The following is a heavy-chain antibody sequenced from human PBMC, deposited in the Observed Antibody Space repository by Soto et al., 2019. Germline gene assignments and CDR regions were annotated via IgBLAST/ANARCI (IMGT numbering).Heavy chain of an antibody. CDR2: ISYDGSNK. J-gene: IGHJ6*02. V-gene: IGHV3-30*14. D-gene: IGHD2-15*01. CDR3: ARGDREDIAVVVGARPGEYGVDV. Sequence: QVHLVESGGGVVQPGRSLRLSCAASGFTFRIYAMHWVRQAPGKGLECVAVISYDGSNKFYRDSVKGRFTISRDNSKNNLYLQKNSLRYEDTAVYYCARGDREDIAVVVGARPGEYGVDVWGQGTTVTVSS. CDR1: GFTFRIYA.